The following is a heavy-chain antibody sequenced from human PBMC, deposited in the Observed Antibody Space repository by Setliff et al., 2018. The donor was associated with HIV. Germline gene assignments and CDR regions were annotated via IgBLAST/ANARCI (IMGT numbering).Heavy chain of an antibody. D-gene: IGHD3-10*01. V-gene: IGHV4-39*01. Sequence: PSETLSLTCTVSDVSIRSSDYYWGWIRQPPGKGLEWIGSIFYSGRAFYSPSLKSRVTMSVDTSKNQFSLKVNSVTAADTAVFYCARHRVITGSFDSWSQGTLVTVSS. CDR1: DVSIRSSDYY. CDR2: IFYSGRA. J-gene: IGHJ4*02. CDR3: ARHRVITGSFDS.